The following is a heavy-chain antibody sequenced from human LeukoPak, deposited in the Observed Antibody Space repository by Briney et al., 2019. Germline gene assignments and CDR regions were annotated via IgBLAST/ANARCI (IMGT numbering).Heavy chain of an antibody. D-gene: IGHD6-6*01. V-gene: IGHV3-23*01. CDR2: ISGSGGTT. J-gene: IGHJ4*02. CDR3: AKPLSSSAGFDY. Sequence: GGSLRHSCAASGFIFNNYATSWVRQAPGKGLEWVSTISGSGGTTYYADSVEGRFTISRDNPKNTLYLQMNSLRAEDTAVYYCAKPLSSSAGFDYWGQGTLVTVSS. CDR1: GFIFNNYA.